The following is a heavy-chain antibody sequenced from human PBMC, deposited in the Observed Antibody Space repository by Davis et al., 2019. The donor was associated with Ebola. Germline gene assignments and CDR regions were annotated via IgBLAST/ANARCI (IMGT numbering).Heavy chain of an antibody. Sequence: KVSCKGSGYSFTSYWIGWVRQMPGKGLEWVGIIYPGDSDVRYSPSFQGRVTISADESISTAYLQWSSLKASDNAIYYCARQERATQYFYYYYGMDVWGQGTTVTVSS. V-gene: IGHV5-51*01. CDR2: IYPGDSDV. D-gene: IGHD5-24*01. J-gene: IGHJ6*02. CDR1: GYSFTSYW. CDR3: ARQERATQYFYYYYGMDV.